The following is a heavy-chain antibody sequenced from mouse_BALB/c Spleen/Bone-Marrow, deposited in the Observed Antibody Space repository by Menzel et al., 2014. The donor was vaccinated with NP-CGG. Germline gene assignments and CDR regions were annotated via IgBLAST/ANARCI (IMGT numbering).Heavy chain of an antibody. D-gene: IGHD1-1*01. CDR2: ISDGGSYT. Sequence: EVQGVESGGGLVKPGGSLKLSCAASGFTFSDYYMYWVRQTPEKRLEWVATISDGGSYTYYPDSVKGRFTISRDNAKNNLYLQMSSLKSEDTAMHYCARGSSYFDYWGQGTTLTVSS. CDR1: GFTFSDYY. J-gene: IGHJ2*01. CDR3: ARGSSYFDY. V-gene: IGHV5-4*02.